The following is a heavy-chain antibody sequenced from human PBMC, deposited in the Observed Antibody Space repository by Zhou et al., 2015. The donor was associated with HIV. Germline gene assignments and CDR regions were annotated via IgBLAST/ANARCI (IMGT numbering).Heavy chain of an antibody. J-gene: IGHJ4*02. Sequence: QVQLVQSGAEVKKPGSSVKVSCKASGGTFSSYAISWVRQAPGQGLEWMGGIIPIFGTANYAQKFQGRVTITADESTSTAYMELSSLRSEDTAVYYCARDPPPRYCSSTSCYEGYWGQGTLVTVSS. CDR1: GGTFSSYA. CDR2: IIPIFGTA. CDR3: ARDPPPRYCSSTSCYEGY. V-gene: IGHV1-69*01. D-gene: IGHD2-2*01.